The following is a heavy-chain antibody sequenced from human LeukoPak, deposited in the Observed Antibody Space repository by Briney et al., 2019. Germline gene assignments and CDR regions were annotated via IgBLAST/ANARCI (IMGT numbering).Heavy chain of an antibody. D-gene: IGHD7-27*01. CDR1: GGSFSGDI. Sequence: PSETLSLTCAVYGGSFSGDIWGWIRQPPGKGLEWMGEINRSGSPNYNPSLKSRVTISVDTSKNQFSLNLSSVTAADTAVYYCARVGTYWGQGTLVTVSS. V-gene: IGHV4-34*01. CDR3: ARVGTY. CDR2: INRSGSP. J-gene: IGHJ4*02.